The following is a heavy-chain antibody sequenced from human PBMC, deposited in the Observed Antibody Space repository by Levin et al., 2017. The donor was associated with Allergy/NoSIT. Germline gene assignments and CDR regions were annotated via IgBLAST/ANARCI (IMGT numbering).Heavy chain of an antibody. V-gene: IGHV3-11*01. Sequence: GGSLRLSCAASGFTFSDYYMSWIRQAPGKGLEWVSYISSSGSTIYYADSVKGRFTISRDNAKNSLYLQMNSLRAEDTAVYYCARVGSDIVVVPAATSSRYYGMDVWGQGTTVTVSS. D-gene: IGHD2-2*01. CDR3: ARVGSDIVVVPAATSSRYYGMDV. CDR1: GFTFSDYY. CDR2: ISSSGSTI. J-gene: IGHJ6*02.